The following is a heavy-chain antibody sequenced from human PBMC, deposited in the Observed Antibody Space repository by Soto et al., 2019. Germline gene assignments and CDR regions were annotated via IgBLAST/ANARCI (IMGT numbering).Heavy chain of an antibody. V-gene: IGHV3-11*01. J-gene: IGHJ4*02. Sequence: PGGSLRLSCAASGFTFSDFYMSWIRQAPGKGLEWVSYISSSGSTIYYADSVKGRFTISRDNAKNSLYLQMNSLRAEDTAVYYCARDPYTRIAVAALVDYWGQGTLVTVSS. CDR1: GFTFSDFY. CDR2: ISSSGSTI. D-gene: IGHD6-19*01. CDR3: ARDPYTRIAVAALVDY.